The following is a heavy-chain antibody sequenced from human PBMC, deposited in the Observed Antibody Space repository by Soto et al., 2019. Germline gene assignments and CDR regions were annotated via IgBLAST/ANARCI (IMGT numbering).Heavy chain of an antibody. J-gene: IGHJ6*02. V-gene: IGHV1-18*01. CDR1: GYTFTSYG. CDR2: ISAYNGNT. Sequence: QVQLVQSGAEVKKPGASVKVSCKASGYTFTSYGISWVRQAPGQGLEWMGWISAYNGNTNYAQKLQGRVTMTTDTSTSTAYMGLRSLRSDDTAVYYCARDGHCSSTSCSYYYYYYGMDVWGQGTTVTVSS. CDR3: ARDGHCSSTSCSYYYYYYGMDV. D-gene: IGHD2-2*01.